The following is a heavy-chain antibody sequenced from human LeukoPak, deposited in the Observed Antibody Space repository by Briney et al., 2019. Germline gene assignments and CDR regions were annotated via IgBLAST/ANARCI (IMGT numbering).Heavy chain of an antibody. CDR3: ARGRYYYDSSGWLSNNWFDP. V-gene: IGHV1-2*02. CDR1: GYTFTGYY. Sequence: GASVEVSCKASGYTFTGYYMHWVRQAPGQGLEWMGWINPNSGGTNYAQKFQGRVTMTGDTSISTADMELSRLRSDDTAVYYCARGRYYYDSSGWLSNNWFDPWGQGTLVTVSS. D-gene: IGHD3-22*01. J-gene: IGHJ5*02. CDR2: INPNSGGT.